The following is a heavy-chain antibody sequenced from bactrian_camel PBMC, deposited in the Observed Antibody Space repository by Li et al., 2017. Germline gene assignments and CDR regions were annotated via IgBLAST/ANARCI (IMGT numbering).Heavy chain of an antibody. V-gene: IGHV3S53*01. CDR3: AGTLGDPYCTAGYCPPDIMCDFNY. CDR1: VNIDNFGC. J-gene: IGHJ4*01. Sequence: VQLVESGGGSVQSGGSLTLTCSSSVNIDNFGCMGWFRQAPGKEREGVAGITRDGAITYGDSVKGRFTISRDRTDYGFSLRMDNLEPEDSAIYYCAGTLGDPYCTAGYCPPDIMCDFNYWGQGTQVTVS. CDR2: ITRDGAI. D-gene: IGHD1*01.